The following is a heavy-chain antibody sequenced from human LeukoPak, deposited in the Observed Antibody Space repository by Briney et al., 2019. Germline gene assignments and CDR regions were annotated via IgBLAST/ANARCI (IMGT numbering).Heavy chain of an antibody. V-gene: IGHV4-30-4*08. J-gene: IGHJ1*01. CDR3: ARGPGSIAVAGKRGYFQH. D-gene: IGHD6-19*01. CDR2: IY. Sequence: SQTLSLTCTVSGGSISSGDYYWSWIRQPPGKGLEWIGYIYYNPSLKSRVTISVDTSKNQFSLKLSSVTAADTAVYYCARGPGSIAVAGKRGYFQHWGQGTLVTVSS. CDR1: GGSISSGDYY.